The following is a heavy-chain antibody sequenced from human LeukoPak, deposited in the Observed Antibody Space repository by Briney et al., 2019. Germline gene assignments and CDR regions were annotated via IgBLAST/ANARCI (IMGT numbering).Heavy chain of an antibody. J-gene: IGHJ5*02. CDR3: ARLQYCSGTSCYWFDP. CDR2: IYYTGST. V-gene: IGHV4-30-2*01. CDR1: GGSISSSLYS. D-gene: IGHD2-2*01. Sequence: PSETLSLTCDVSGGSISSSLYSWSWIRQPLGKGLEWIGYIYYTGSTYYNPSLKSRVTISVDTSKNQFSLRLSSVTAADTAVYYCARLQYCSGTSCYWFDPWGQGTLVTVSS.